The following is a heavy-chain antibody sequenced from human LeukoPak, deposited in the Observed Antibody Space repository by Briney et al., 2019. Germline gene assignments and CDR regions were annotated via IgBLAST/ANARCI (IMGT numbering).Heavy chain of an antibody. CDR3: ARDTAYSNYVGAFDI. J-gene: IGHJ3*02. V-gene: IGHV4-34*01. CDR1: GGSFSGYY. D-gene: IGHD4-11*01. Sequence: PSETLSLTCAVYGGSFSGYYWSWIRQPPGKGLEWIGEINHSGSTNYNPSLKSRVTISVDTSKNQFSLKLSSVTAADTAVYYCARDTAYSNYVGAFDIWGQGTMVTVSS. CDR2: INHSGST.